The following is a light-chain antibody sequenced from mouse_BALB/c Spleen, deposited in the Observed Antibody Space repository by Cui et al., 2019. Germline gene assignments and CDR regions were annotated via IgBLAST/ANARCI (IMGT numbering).Light chain of an antibody. V-gene: IGKV11-125*01. CDR3: QQGQSYPLT. CDR2: KAS. Sequence: VQMNQARSSRSAYLGDTITITCHASQNINVWLSWYQQKPGNIPKLLIYKASNLHTGVPSRFSGSGSGTGFTLTISSLQPEDIATYYCQQGQSYPLTFGGGTKLEIK. CDR1: QNINVW. J-gene: IGKJ1*01.